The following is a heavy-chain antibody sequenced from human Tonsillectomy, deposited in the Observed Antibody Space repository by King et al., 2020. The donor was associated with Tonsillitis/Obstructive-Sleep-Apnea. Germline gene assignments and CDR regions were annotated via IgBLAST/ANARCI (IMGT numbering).Heavy chain of an antibody. V-gene: IGHV3-13*01. CDR1: GFTFRDYD. Sequence: QLVQSGGGLVQPGGSLRLSCVVSGFTFRDYDMHWVRQPPGKGREWVAVIGTAGDTYYPGSVKGRFTISRENAKNSLYLQMNSLTAGDTALYYCVRDVGYNAFYIWGQGTMVTVSA. J-gene: IGHJ3*02. D-gene: IGHD5-18*01. CDR2: IGTAGDT. CDR3: VRDVGYNAFYI.